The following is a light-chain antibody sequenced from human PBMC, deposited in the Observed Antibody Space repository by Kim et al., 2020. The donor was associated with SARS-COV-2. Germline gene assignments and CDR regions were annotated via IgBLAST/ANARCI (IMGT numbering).Light chain of an antibody. CDR1: ALAKQY. V-gene: IGLV3-25*03. J-gene: IGLJ3*02. CDR2: NGS. Sequence: PGQTARITCSGDALAKQYAFWFQQKPGQAPVLVIYNGSDRPSGIHERFSGSSSGTTVTLTISGVQAEDEADYYCKSADSIGTYWVFGGGTQLTVL. CDR3: KSADSIGTYWV.